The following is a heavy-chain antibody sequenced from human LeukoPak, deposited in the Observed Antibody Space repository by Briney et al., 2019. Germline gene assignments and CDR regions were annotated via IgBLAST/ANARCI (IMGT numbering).Heavy chain of an antibody. Sequence: PSETLSLTCTVSGGSISSYYWSWIRQPPGKGLEWLGYIYYSGDTNYNPSLKRRVTISVDTSKNQFSLKLSSVTAPDTAVYYCARLWGPFGGNSETDAFDIWGQGTMVTVSS. CDR2: IYYSGDT. D-gene: IGHD4-23*01. V-gene: IGHV4-59*08. J-gene: IGHJ3*02. CDR3: ARLWGPFGGNSETDAFDI. CDR1: GGSISSYY.